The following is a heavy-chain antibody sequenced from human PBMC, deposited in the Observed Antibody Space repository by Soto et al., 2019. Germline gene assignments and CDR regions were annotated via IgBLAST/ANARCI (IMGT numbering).Heavy chain of an antibody. V-gene: IGHV3-33*01. CDR3: ARDHYYDSSGYYYLDY. Sequence: GGSLRLSCAASGFTFSSYGMHWVRQAPGKGLEWVAVIWYDGSNKYYADSVKGRFTISRDNSKNTLYLQMNSLRAEDTAVYYCARDHYYDSSGYYYLDYWGQGTLVTVSS. CDR1: GFTFSSYG. CDR2: IWYDGSNK. D-gene: IGHD3-22*01. J-gene: IGHJ4*02.